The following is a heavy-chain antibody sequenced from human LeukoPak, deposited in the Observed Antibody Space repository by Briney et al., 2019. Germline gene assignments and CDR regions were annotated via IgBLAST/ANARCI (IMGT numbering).Heavy chain of an antibody. V-gene: IGHV1-18*04. CDR1: GYTFTDYH. D-gene: IGHD6-13*01. CDR2: INSYNGNT. J-gene: IGHJ4*02. Sequence: ASVTVSLKSSGYTFTDYHIHWVRQAPGQGLAWVGWINSYNGNTNYAQKLQGRVTMTTDTSTSTAYMELRSLRSDDTAVYYCARDNFRSAAGRVGFDYWGQGTLVTVSS. CDR3: ARDNFRSAAGRVGFDY.